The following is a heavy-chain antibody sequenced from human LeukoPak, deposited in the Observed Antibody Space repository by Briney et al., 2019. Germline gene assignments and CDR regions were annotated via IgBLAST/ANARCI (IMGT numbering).Heavy chain of an antibody. CDR3: ASGSVAATTSFDY. D-gene: IGHD2-15*01. J-gene: IGHJ4*02. V-gene: IGHV4-59*08. Sequence: SETLSLTCTVSGGSISDYYWTWIRQPPGKGLEWIAYIHSSGSTNYNPSLKSRVIISVDTSRSQLSLKVSSVTAADTAVYYCASGSVAATTSFDYWGQGTLVTVSS. CDR2: IHSSGST. CDR1: GGSISDYY.